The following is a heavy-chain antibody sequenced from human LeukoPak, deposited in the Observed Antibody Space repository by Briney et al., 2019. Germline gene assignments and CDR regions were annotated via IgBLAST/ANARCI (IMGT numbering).Heavy chain of an antibody. V-gene: IGHV4-30-2*01. CDR2: IYHSGST. Sequence: SQTLSLTCAVSGGSISSGGYSWSWIRQPPGKGLEWIGYIYHSGSTYYNPSLKSRVTISVDRSKNQFSLKLSSMTAADTAVYYCARGSTTYDAFDIWGQGTMVTVSS. CDR3: ARGSTTYDAFDI. CDR1: GGSISSGGYS. J-gene: IGHJ3*02. D-gene: IGHD1-1*01.